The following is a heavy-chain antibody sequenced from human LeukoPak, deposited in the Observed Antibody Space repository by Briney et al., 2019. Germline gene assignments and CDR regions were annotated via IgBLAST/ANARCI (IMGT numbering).Heavy chain of an antibody. CDR2: ISGGGAST. D-gene: IGHD4-17*01. CDR1: GFTFSNYA. CDR3: AKYHSGLRYDY. J-gene: IGHJ4*02. Sequence: GGSLRLSCAASGFTFSNYAMSWVRQAPGKELAWVSTISGGGASTYYADSVKGRFTISRDTSMNTLYLQMNSLRAEDTAIYYCAKYHSGLRYDYWGQGTLVTVSS. V-gene: IGHV3-23*01.